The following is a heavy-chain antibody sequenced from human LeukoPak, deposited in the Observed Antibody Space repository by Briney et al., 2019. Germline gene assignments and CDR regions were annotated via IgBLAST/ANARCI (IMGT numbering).Heavy chain of an antibody. D-gene: IGHD5-18*01. CDR2: IKQDGSEK. CDR3: ARDLGYSYGYLDY. V-gene: IGHV3-7*01. Sequence: GGSLRLSCAASGFTFSSYWMSWVRQAPGKGLEWVANIKQDGSEKYYVDSVKGRFTISRDNAKNSLYLQMNSLRAEDTAVYYCARDLGYSYGYLDYLGQGTLVTVSS. CDR1: GFTFSSYW. J-gene: IGHJ4*02.